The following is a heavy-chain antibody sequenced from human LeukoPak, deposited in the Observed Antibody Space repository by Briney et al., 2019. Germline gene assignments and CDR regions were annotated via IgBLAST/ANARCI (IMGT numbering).Heavy chain of an antibody. D-gene: IGHD4-17*01. CDR3: AKEALTTVTTLADY. CDR1: GFTFSSYA. Sequence: GGSLRLSCTSSGFTFSSYAMSWVRQAPGKGLHWVSSISGSGSTTNYADSVKGRFTISRDNSKNTLSLHMNSLRVEDTAIYYCAKEALTTVTTLADYWGQGTPATVSS. V-gene: IGHV3-23*01. J-gene: IGHJ4*02. CDR2: ISGSGSTT.